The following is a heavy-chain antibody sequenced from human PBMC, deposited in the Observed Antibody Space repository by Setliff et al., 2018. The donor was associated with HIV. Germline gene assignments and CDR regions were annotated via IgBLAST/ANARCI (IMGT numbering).Heavy chain of an antibody. CDR2: INPNSGNT. J-gene: IGHJ3*02. V-gene: IGHV1-46*01. Sequence: ASVKVSCKASGYTFTGYHMHWVRQAPGQGLEWMGWINPNSGNTNNAQKFQGRVTMTAHTSTSTVYMYLSSLRSGDTAVYFCARGGYSGYILDAFDIWGQGTLVTVSS. CDR3: ARGGYSGYILDAFDI. D-gene: IGHD5-12*01. CDR1: GYTFTGYH.